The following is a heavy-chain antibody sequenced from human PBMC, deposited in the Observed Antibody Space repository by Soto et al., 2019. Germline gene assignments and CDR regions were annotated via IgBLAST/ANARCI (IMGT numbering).Heavy chain of an antibody. Sequence: KVYCRGSGYTLTVYYLDWVRQAPGQGLEWMGIINPSGGSTSYAQKFQGRVTMTRDTSTSTVYMELSSLRSEDTAVYYCNLLTGDYSTCAQGTLVTVSS. V-gene: IGHV1-46*01. CDR2: INPSGGST. J-gene: IGHJ5*02. CDR1: GYTLTVYY. D-gene: IGHD3-22*01. CDR3: NLLTGDYST.